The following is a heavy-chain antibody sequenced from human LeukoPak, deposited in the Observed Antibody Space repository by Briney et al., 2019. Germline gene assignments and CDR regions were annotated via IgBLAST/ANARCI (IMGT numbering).Heavy chain of an antibody. Sequence: SETLSLTCTVSGGSISSSSYYWGWIRQPPGKGLEWIGSIYCSGSTYYNPSLKSRVTISVDTSKNQFSLKLSSVTAADTAVYYCARGDSENSYHIDYWGQGTLVTVSS. CDR3: ARGDSENSYHIDY. CDR1: GGSISSSSYY. V-gene: IGHV4-39*07. D-gene: IGHD3-16*01. CDR2: IYCSGST. J-gene: IGHJ4*02.